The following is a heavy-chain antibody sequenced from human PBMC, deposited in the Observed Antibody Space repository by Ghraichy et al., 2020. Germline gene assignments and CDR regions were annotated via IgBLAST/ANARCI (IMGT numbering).Heavy chain of an antibody. CDR2: IYYTGST. V-gene: IGHV4-61*01. D-gene: IGHD2-15*01. Sequence: ESLNISCTVSGDSVSSGSHYWSWIRQPPGKGLEWIGNIYYTGSTNYNPSLQSRVTLSVGTSKNQFSLRLSSVTAADTAVYYCARGEVVVAATSGAFHIWGQGTMVTVSS. J-gene: IGHJ3*02. CDR1: GDSVSSGSHY. CDR3: ARGEVVVAATSGAFHI.